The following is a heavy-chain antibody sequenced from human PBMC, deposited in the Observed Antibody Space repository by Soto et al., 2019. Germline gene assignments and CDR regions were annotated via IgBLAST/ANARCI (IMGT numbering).Heavy chain of an antibody. J-gene: IGHJ5*02. D-gene: IGHD2-15*01. V-gene: IGHV4-39*01. CDR2: IYKSGST. CDR1: GGSISSSTYY. CDR3: ARQGRGGTSDWFDP. Sequence: QLQLQESGPGLVKPSETLSLTCTVSGGSISSSTYYWGWIRQPPGKGLEWIGSIYKSGSTYYNPSLKNRVTISVDTSKNQFALRLTSVTAADTAVYYCARQGRGGTSDWFDPWGQGTLVTVSP.